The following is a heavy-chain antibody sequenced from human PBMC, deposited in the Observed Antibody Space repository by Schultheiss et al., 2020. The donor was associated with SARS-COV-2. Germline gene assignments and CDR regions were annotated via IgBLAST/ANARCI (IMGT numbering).Heavy chain of an antibody. CDR3: ANDRTSGVYATRFDY. Sequence: GGSLRLSCAASGFTFSSYAMSWVRQAPGKGLEWVSAISGSGGSTYYADSVKGRFTISRDNSKNTLYLQMNSLRAEDTAVYYCANDRTSGVYATRFDYWGQGTLVTGSS. CDR2: ISGSGGST. D-gene: IGHD2-8*01. J-gene: IGHJ4*02. V-gene: IGHV3-23*01. CDR1: GFTFSSYA.